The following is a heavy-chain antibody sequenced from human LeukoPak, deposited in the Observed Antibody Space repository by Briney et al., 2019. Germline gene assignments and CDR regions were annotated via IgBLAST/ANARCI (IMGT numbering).Heavy chain of an antibody. CDR1: GFTFSSYE. J-gene: IGHJ3*02. D-gene: IGHD3-22*01. CDR3: ARENTMIVVADAFDI. Sequence: PGGSLRLSCAASGFTFSSYEMNWVRQAPGKGLEWVSYISSSGSTIYYADSVKGRFTISRDNAKNSLYLQMNSLRAEDTAVYYCARENTMIVVADAFDIWGQGTMVTVSS. CDR2: ISSSGSTI. V-gene: IGHV3-48*03.